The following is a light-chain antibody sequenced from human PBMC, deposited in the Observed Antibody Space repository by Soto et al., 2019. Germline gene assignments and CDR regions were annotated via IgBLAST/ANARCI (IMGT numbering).Light chain of an antibody. J-gene: IGLJ1*01. Sequence: QSALTQPASVSGSPGQSITISCTGTSSDVGAHNHVSWYQQHPGKAPKLMIYEVTNRPSGVSNHFSGSKSGNTASLTISGLQAEDEADYYCISYTSSSTPYVFGPGTKVTVL. CDR1: SSDVGAHNH. CDR2: EVT. V-gene: IGLV2-14*01. CDR3: ISYTSSSTPYV.